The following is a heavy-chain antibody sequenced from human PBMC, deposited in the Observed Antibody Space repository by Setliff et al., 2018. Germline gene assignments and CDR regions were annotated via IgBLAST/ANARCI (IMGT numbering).Heavy chain of an antibody. CDR1: GYMFTTYG. J-gene: IGHJ6*03. Sequence: ASVKVSCKTSGYMFTTYGISWVRQDPGQGLEWMGWIRVYDGYTDYAQKFQGRVTMTKDTSTSTAYMELRSLRPDDTAVYYCVRERGDIVTTTSYYYYLDVWGKGTTVTVSS. V-gene: IGHV1-18*01. CDR2: IRVYDGYT. CDR3: VRERGDIVTTTSYYYYLDV. D-gene: IGHD5-12*01.